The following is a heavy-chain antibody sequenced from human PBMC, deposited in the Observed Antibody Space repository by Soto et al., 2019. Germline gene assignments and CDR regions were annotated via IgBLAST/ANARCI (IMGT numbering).Heavy chain of an antibody. Sequence: EVQLVESGGGLVQAGGSLRLCCEASGFSFSIYSMNWVRQAPGKGLEWVSYMTSDSKTIHYADSVKGRFTIFRDNAKNSLYLQMSSLRAEDTAVYYCARGVTYGFDAWGQGTMVTVSS. CDR1: GFSFSIYS. CDR3: ARGVTYGFDA. CDR2: MTSDSKTI. D-gene: IGHD2-21*02. J-gene: IGHJ3*01. V-gene: IGHV3-48*01.